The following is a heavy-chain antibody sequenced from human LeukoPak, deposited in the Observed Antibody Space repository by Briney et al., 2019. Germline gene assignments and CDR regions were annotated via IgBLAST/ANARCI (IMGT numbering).Heavy chain of an antibody. CDR3: GKYVSGY. Sequence: GGSLRLSCSASGYTFSSYAMHWVCQAPGKGREDVSAISTNGGRTYYADSVKGRFTISRDNSKNMLYPQMSSLRADDTAVYYCGKYVSGYWGEGTLVTVSS. D-gene: IGHD3-10*01. CDR1: GYTFSSYA. J-gene: IGHJ4*02. CDR2: ISTNGGRT. V-gene: IGHV3-64D*09.